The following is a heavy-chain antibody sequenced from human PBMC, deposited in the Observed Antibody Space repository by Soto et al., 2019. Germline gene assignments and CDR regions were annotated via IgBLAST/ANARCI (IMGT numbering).Heavy chain of an antibody. CDR2: ISAYNGNT. D-gene: IGHD4-17*01. J-gene: IGHJ6*03. V-gene: IGHV1-18*01. CDR3: ARDRTVTTLMKVRPHGLGPLDV. Sequence: QVPLVQSGAEVKKPGASVKVSCKASGYTFTSYGISWVRQAPGQGLEWMGWISAYNGNTNYAQKLQGRDTMTTDTPTGTAYMELRHLTSDHTAVYYCARDRTVTTLMKVRPHGLGPLDVWGKGTTVVVPS. CDR1: GYTFTSYG.